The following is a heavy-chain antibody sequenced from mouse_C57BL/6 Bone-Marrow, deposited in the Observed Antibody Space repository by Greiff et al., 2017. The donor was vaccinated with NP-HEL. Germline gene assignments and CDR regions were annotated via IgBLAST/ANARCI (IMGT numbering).Heavy chain of an antibody. CDR2: IWRGGST. Sequence: VKLQQSGPGLVQPSQSLSITCTVSGFSLTSYGVHWVRQSPGKGLEWLGVIWRGGSTDYNAAFMSRLSITKDNSKSQVFFKMNSLQADDTAIYYCAKRAVVAPYAMDYWGQGTSVTVSS. CDR1: GFSLTSYG. D-gene: IGHD1-1*01. V-gene: IGHV2-5*01. CDR3: AKRAVVAPYAMDY. J-gene: IGHJ4*01.